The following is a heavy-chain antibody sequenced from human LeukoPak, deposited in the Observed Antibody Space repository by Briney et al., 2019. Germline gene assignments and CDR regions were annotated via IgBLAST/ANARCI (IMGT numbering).Heavy chain of an antibody. Sequence: MASESLSLTCAVYGGSFGGYYMRWIRQPPGKGLEWVGEINQSGSTNDNPALKSRVTISVDTSKNQFSLKLSSVTAADTAVYYCGRVFGWFGEPCMDVWGKGTTVTVSS. D-gene: IGHD3-10*01. V-gene: IGHV4-34*01. J-gene: IGHJ6*04. CDR1: GGSFGGYY. CDR2: INQSGST. CDR3: GRVFGWFGEPCMDV.